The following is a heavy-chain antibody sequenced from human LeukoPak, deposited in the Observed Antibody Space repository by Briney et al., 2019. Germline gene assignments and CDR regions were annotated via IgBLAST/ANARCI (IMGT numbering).Heavy chain of an antibody. Sequence: GGSLRLSCAASGFTFSSYWMSWVRQAPGKGLERVANIKQDGSEKQYVDSVKGRFAISRDNAEKSLYLQMNSLKAEDTAVYYCGRFTRSGDSVYWGQGTLVTVSS. CDR2: IKQDGSEK. CDR1: GFTFSSYW. J-gene: IGHJ4*02. V-gene: IGHV3-7*04. CDR3: GRFTRSGDSVY. D-gene: IGHD7-27*01.